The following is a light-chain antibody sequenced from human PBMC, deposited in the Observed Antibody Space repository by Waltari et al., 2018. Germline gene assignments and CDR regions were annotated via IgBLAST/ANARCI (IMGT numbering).Light chain of an antibody. CDR2: EVT. V-gene: IGLV2-23*02. CDR3: CSYAGRITFVV. Sequence: QSALTQPASVSGSPGQSITISCTGTNSNVGIYNHVSWYQQDPGKAPKPMIFEVTKRPSGVPNRFSGSKSGDTASLTISGLQAEDEADYYCCSYAGRITFVVFGGGTKLTVL. CDR1: NSNVGIYNH. J-gene: IGLJ2*01.